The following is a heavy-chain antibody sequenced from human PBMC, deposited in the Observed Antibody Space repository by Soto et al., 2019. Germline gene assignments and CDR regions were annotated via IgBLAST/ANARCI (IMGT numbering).Heavy chain of an antibody. CDR2: ISAYNGNT. J-gene: IGHJ4*02. CDR3: AKDRLKLAPHYFDY. V-gene: IGHV1-18*01. D-gene: IGHD6-13*01. Sequence: ASVKVSCKASGYTFTSYGISWVRQAPGQGLEWMGWISAYNGNTNYAQKLQGRVTMTTDTSTSTAYMELRSLRSDDTAVYYCAKDRLKLAPHYFDYWGQGTLVTVSS. CDR1: GYTFTSYG.